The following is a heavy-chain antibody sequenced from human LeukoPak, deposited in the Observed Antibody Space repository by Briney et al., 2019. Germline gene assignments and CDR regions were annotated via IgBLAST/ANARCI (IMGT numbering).Heavy chain of an antibody. Sequence: GGSLGLSCAASGFTFSNDWMCWVRQAPGKGLEWVANINQDESKKYYADSVKGRFTISRDNAKNSLYLQMSSLTAEDTAIYYCARDHAYRADYWGQGTLVAVSS. CDR3: ARDHAYRADY. D-gene: IGHD2-2*01. CDR1: GFTFSNDW. CDR2: INQDESKK. V-gene: IGHV3-7*01. J-gene: IGHJ4*02.